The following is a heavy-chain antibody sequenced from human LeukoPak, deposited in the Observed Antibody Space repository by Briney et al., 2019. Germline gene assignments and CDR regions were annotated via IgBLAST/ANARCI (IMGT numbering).Heavy chain of an antibody. J-gene: IGHJ4*02. V-gene: IGHV1-3*01. CDR3: ARNMVLVPQTPPTFDY. CDR2: INAGTGDT. D-gene: IGHD2/OR15-2a*01. Sequence: ASVKVSCKASGYTFTNYAMHWVRQAPGQRPEWMGWINAGTGDTKFSQKLQGRVTITRDTSATTAYMELSSLRSEDTAVYYCARNMVLVPQTPPTFDYWGQGTLVTASS. CDR1: GYTFTNYA.